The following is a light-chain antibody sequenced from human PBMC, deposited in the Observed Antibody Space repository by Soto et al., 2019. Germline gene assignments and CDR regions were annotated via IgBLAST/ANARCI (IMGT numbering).Light chain of an antibody. CDR3: QQSYNTLT. Sequence: DIQMTQSPSSLSASVGERVTITCRASQSISTYLNWYQQKPGKAPKLLIYSASSLQSGVPSRFSGSGSGTDFTLAISSLQPEYFATYYCQQSYNTLTFGPGTTVDIK. CDR2: SAS. V-gene: IGKV1-39*01. J-gene: IGKJ3*01. CDR1: QSISTY.